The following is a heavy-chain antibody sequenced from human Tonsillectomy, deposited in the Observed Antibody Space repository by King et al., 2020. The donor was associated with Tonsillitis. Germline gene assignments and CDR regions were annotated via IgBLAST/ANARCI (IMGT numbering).Heavy chain of an antibody. J-gene: IGHJ5*02. CDR1: GGSISSGSYY. Sequence: MQLQESGPGLVKPSQTLSLTCTVSGGSISSGSYYWSWIRQPAGKGLEWIGRIYTSGSTNYNPSLKSRVTISVDTCKNQFSLKLSSVTAADTAVYYCARELAVTTGDWFAPWGQGTLVTVSS. CDR3: ARELAVTTGDWFAP. D-gene: IGHD4-17*01. CDR2: IYTSGST. V-gene: IGHV4-61*02.